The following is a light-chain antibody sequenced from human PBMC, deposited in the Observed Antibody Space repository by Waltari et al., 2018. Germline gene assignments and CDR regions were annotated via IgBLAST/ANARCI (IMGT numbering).Light chain of an antibody. CDR1: QSLVSSDGNPY. CDR2: KVS. Sequence: DVVMTQSPLSLPVTLGQPASISCRSSQSLVSSDGNPYFSWFQQRPGQSPRRLLFKVSSRDAGVPDRCSGCGSVTDVRLRISRVEAEDVGVYYCMQNTHRPWTFGQGTKVELK. J-gene: IGKJ1*01. CDR3: MQNTHRPWT. V-gene: IGKV2-30*01.